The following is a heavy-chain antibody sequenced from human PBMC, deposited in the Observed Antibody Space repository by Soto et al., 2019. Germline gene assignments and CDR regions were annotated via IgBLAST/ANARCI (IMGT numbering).Heavy chain of an antibody. Sequence: EVQLLESGGGLVQPGGSLRLSCAASGFTFSSYAMSWVRQAPGKGLEWVSAISGSGGSTYYADYVKGRFTISRDNSKNTLYLQMNSLRAEDTAVYYCAKKAYCSGGSCLDGDAFDIWGQGTMVTVSS. CDR2: ISGSGGST. CDR3: AKKAYCSGGSCLDGDAFDI. V-gene: IGHV3-23*01. J-gene: IGHJ3*02. CDR1: GFTFSSYA. D-gene: IGHD2-15*01.